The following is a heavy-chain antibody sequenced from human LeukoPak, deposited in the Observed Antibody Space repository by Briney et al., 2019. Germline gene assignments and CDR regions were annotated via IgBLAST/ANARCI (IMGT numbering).Heavy chain of an antibody. Sequence: ASVKVSCKASGYNFASYGISWVRQAPGQGLEWMGWISSFSGDTKYAQNFQGRVSMTTDTFTSTAYMELRTLRSDDTAVYYCARDDKILSGADYQAFDYWGQGTLLTVSS. CDR3: ARDDKILSGADYQAFDY. V-gene: IGHV1-18*01. CDR2: ISSFSGDT. D-gene: IGHD7-27*01. J-gene: IGHJ4*02. CDR1: GYNFASYG.